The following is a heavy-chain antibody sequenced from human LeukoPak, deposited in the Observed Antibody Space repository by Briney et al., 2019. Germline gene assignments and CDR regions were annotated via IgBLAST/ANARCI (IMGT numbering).Heavy chain of an antibody. CDR1: GFTFSTYA. Sequence: PGGSLRLSCAASGFTFSTYAMSWVRQAPGKGLEWVSAISAGGGGTYYADSVKGRFTISRDNSKNTLYLQMNSLRAEDTAVYYCAKILTVTTYWGQGTLVTVSS. D-gene: IGHD4-17*01. CDR2: ISAGGGGT. V-gene: IGHV3-23*01. CDR3: AKILTVTTY. J-gene: IGHJ4*02.